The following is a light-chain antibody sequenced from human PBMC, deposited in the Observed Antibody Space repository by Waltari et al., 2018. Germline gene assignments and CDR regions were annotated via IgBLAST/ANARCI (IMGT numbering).Light chain of an antibody. CDR3: SSYARSDNSVL. J-gene: IGLJ2*01. CDR2: EGT. CDR1: TSDVGGYNL. Sequence: QSALTQPASVSGSPGQSITISCTGSTSDVGGYNLVSWYRQFPNKAPQLIIYEGTRRPSGVSSRFSASKSGNTASRTISGLQAEDEALYFCSSYARSDNSVLFGGGTQLSVL. V-gene: IGLV2-23*01.